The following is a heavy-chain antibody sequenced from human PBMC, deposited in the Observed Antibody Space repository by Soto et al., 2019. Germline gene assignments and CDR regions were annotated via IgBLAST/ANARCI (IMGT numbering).Heavy chain of an antibody. J-gene: IGHJ2*01. CDR3: ARDRSSYYGNPTPFYL. Sequence: KFQGRVTITRDTSASTAYMELSSLRSEDTAVYYCARDRSSYYGNPTPFYLWGRGTLVTVSS. D-gene: IGHD1-26*01. V-gene: IGHV1-3*01.